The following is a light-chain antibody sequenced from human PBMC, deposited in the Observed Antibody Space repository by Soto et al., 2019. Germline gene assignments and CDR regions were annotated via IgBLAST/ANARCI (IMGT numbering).Light chain of an antibody. CDR3: SSYTSSSSYV. Sequence: QSVLTRAASVSGSPGQSISISCTGTSSDVGGYTHVSWYQQHPGKAPKLMIYDVNNRPSGVSNRFSGSKSGNTASLTISGLQADDEGDYYCSSYTSSSSYVFGPGTKVTVL. J-gene: IGLJ1*01. CDR2: DVN. CDR1: SSDVGGYTH. V-gene: IGLV2-14*03.